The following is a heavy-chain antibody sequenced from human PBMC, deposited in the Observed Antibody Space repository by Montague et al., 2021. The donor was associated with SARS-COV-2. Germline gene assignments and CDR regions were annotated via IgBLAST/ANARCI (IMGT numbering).Heavy chain of an antibody. CDR2: LFHIDTA. V-gene: IGHV4-61*01. D-gene: IGHD6-13*01. J-gene: IGHJ4*02. CDR1: VGSVISTYPH. CDR3: TRGIDSYKTGY. Sequence: SETLSLTCTVAVGSVISTYPHWHWVGQAPGRGPVWIGGYLFHIDTADYNASLRSRVTISVDTSKNQFSLKLTSVAAADTAVYYCTRGIDSYKTGYWGQGIQVTVSS.